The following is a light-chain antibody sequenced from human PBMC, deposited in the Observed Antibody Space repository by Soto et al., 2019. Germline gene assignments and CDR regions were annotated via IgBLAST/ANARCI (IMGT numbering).Light chain of an antibody. Sequence: DIQMTQSPPSLSASVGDRVTITCRASQTIDTFVNWYQQKPGRAPKLLIYAASSLQSGVPSRFSGSGSGTDFTLTISSLQPEDFATYYCQQSYSTPITFGQGTRLEIK. CDR1: QTIDTF. CDR2: AAS. J-gene: IGKJ5*01. CDR3: QQSYSTPIT. V-gene: IGKV1-39*01.